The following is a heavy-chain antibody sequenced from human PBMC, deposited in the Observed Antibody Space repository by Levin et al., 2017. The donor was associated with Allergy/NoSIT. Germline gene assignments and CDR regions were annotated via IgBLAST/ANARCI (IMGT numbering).Heavy chain of an antibody. V-gene: IGHV4-61*01. CDR2: IYYSGST. D-gene: IGHD3-3*01. CDR3: ARVWEYYFDY. Sequence: SQTLSLTCTVSGGSVSSGSYYWSWIRQPPGKGLEWIGYIYYSGSTNYNPSLKSRVTISVDTSKNQFSLKLSSVTAADTAVYYCARVWEYYFDYWGQGTLVTVSS. CDR1: GGSVSSGSYY. J-gene: IGHJ4*02.